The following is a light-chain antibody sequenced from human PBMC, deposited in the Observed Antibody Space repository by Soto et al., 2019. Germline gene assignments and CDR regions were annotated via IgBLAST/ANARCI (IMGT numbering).Light chain of an antibody. CDR3: QHYGNSPFT. V-gene: IGKV3-20*01. J-gene: IGKJ3*01. CDR2: GVS. Sequence: EIVLTQSPGTLSLSPGEGATLSCRASETVSLNYLAWYQQKPGQAPRPLIYGVSTRATGIPDRFSGGGSGTDFSLTITKLEPEDLAVYFCQHYGNSPFTFGPGTKV. CDR1: ETVSLNY.